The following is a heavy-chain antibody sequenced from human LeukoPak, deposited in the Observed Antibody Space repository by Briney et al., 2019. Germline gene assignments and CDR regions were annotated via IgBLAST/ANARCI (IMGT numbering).Heavy chain of an antibody. CDR3: ARDFSRDDFDY. J-gene: IGHJ4*02. CDR1: GYTFTSYY. CDR2: INPSGGST. D-gene: IGHD5-24*01. V-gene: IGHV1-46*01. Sequence: ASVKVSCKASGYTFTSYYMHWVRQAPGQGLEWMGIINPSGGSTSYAQKFQGRVTMTRDMSTSTDYMELSSLRSEDTAVYYCARDFSRDDFDYWGQGTLVTVSS.